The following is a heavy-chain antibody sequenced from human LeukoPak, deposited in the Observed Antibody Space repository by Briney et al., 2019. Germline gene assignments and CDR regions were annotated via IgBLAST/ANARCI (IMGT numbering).Heavy chain of an antibody. Sequence: AGGSLRLSCAASGFTFSTYWMHWVRQAPGKGLVWVSRISSDESITSYADSVKGRFTISRDNAKNTLFLQMNGLRAEGTAVYYCARVSLSSGCLSNWGQGTLLTVSS. CDR3: ARVSLSSGCLSN. V-gene: IGHV3-74*01. D-gene: IGHD6-19*01. J-gene: IGHJ4*02. CDR1: GFTFSTYW. CDR2: ISSDESIT.